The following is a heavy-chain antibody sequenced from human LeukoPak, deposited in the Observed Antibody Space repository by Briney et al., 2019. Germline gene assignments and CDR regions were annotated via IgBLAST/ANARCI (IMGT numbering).Heavy chain of an antibody. CDR3: AKDMGYSSTSCLIDY. D-gene: IGHD2-2*01. J-gene: IGHJ4*02. CDR2: ISGDGGST. Sequence: PGGSLRLSCAASGFTFDDYAMHWVRQAPGKGLEWVSLISGDGGSTYYADSVKGRFTISRDNSKNSLYLQMNSLRTEDTALYYCAKDMGYSSTSCLIDYWGQGTLVTVSS. V-gene: IGHV3-43*02. CDR1: GFTFDDYA.